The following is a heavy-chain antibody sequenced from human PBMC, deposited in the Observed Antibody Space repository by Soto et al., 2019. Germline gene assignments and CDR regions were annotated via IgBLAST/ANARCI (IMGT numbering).Heavy chain of an antibody. Sequence: PSETLSLTCAVSSGSISSSNWWSWVRQPPGKGLEWIGEIYHSGSTNYNPSLKSRVTISVDKSKNQFSLKLSSVTAADTAVYYCARSLFRIFGVVIIRGLDYWGQGTLVTVSS. J-gene: IGHJ4*02. CDR1: SGSISSSNW. CDR3: ARSLFRIFGVVIIRGLDY. D-gene: IGHD3-3*01. V-gene: IGHV4-4*02. CDR2: IYHSGST.